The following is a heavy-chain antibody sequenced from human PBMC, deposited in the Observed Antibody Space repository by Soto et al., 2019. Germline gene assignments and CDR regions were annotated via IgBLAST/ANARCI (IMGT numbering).Heavy chain of an antibody. CDR1: GFAFSDFY. V-gene: IGHV3-11*04. CDR3: AREETAWPLAYGLDV. Sequence: PGGSLRLSCAASGFAFSDFYMSWTRQAPGKGLEWVSSIGRRSDIYYADPVKGRFTISRDNAKNSVSLQMNSLRDEDTAVYYCAREETAWPLAYGLDVWGQGTTVTAP. D-gene: IGHD2-21*02. J-gene: IGHJ6*02. CDR2: IGRRSDI.